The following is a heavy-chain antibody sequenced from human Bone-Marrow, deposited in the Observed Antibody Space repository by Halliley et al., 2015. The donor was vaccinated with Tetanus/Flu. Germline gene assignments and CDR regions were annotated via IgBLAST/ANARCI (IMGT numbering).Heavy chain of an antibody. J-gene: IGHJ3*02. D-gene: IGHD3-10*01. V-gene: IGHV4-38-2*01. Sequence: IGSIYHSGTTYYSPSLKGRVTISVDPSKNRFSLKLSSVTAADTAVYFCARNLSSYSSDGFDIWGQGTRVTVSS. CDR2: IYHSGTT. CDR3: ARNLSSYSSDGFDI.